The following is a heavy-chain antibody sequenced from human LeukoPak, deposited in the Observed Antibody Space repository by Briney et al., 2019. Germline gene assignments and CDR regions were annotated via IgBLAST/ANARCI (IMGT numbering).Heavy chain of an antibody. CDR2: ISDSGSA. CDR1: GGSFSSYY. CDR3: ARHGGGWTFDY. D-gene: IGHD6-19*01. Sequence: SETLSLTCTVSGGSFSSYYWSWIRQPPGKGLEWIGYISDSGSANYNSSLKSRVTISVGTSKTHFSLKLRSVTAADTAVYYCARHGGGWTFDYWGQGTLVTASS. V-gene: IGHV4-59*08. J-gene: IGHJ4*02.